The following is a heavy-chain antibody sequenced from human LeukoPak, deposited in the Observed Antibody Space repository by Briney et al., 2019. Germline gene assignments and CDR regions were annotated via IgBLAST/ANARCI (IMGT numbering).Heavy chain of an antibody. CDR2: INPNSGGT. J-gene: IGHJ4*02. Sequence: ASVKVSCKASGYTFTDYYMHWVRQAPGQGLEWMGRINPNSGGTNYAQKFQGRVTMTRDTSISTAYMELSRLRSDDTAVYYCARGRWVTGTYPDFDYWGQGTLVTVSS. V-gene: IGHV1-2*06. D-gene: IGHD1-20*01. CDR3: ARGRWVTGTYPDFDY. CDR1: GYTFTDYY.